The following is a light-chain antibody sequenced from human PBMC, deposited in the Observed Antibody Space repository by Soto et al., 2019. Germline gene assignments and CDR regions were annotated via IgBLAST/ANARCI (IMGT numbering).Light chain of an antibody. CDR2: WAS. CDR1: QSVLYSSNNKNY. J-gene: IGKJ4*01. V-gene: IGKV4-1*01. CDR3: QQYYSTPPT. Sequence: DIVMTPSPDSLAVSLGERATINCKSGQSVLYSSNNKNYLAWYQQKPGQPPKLLIYWASTRESGVPDRFSGSGSGTDFTLTISSLQAEDVAVYYCQQYYSTPPTFGGGTKVDIK.